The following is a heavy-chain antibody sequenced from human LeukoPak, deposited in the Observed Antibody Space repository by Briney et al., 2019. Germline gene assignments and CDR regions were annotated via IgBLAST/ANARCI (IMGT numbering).Heavy chain of an antibody. J-gene: IGHJ3*02. V-gene: IGHV1-3*01. D-gene: IGHD2-15*01. CDR3: ARGVVGYCSGGSCYWGAFDI. Sequence: ASVKVSCKACGYSFTNYAMHWVRQAPGQRLEWMGWINAGNGNTKYSQNFQGRVTFTRDASASTAYVELSSLSSEDTAIYYCARGVVGYCSGGSCYWGAFDIWGQGAMVTASS. CDR1: GYSFTNYA. CDR2: INAGNGNT.